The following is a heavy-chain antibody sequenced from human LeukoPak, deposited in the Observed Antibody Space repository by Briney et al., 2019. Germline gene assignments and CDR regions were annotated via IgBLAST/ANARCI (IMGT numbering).Heavy chain of an antibody. CDR2: ISWDGGST. D-gene: IGHD6-6*01. V-gene: IGHV3-43*01. CDR3: GEGAWYSSSSVAWFDY. CDR1: GFTFNDYT. J-gene: IGHJ4*02. Sequence: GGSLRLSCAASGFTFNDYTMHWVRQAPGKGLEWVSFISWDGGSTYYADSVKGRFTISRDNTKNSLYLQMNSLRTEDTALYYCGEGAWYSSSSVAWFDYWGQGTLVTVSS.